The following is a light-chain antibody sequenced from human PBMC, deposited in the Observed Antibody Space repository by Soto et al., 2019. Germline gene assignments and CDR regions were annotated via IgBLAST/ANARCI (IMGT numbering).Light chain of an antibody. V-gene: IGKV3-11*01. CDR1: QSVSSY. CDR2: DAS. CDR3: QQRSNWPPRT. Sequence: EIVLTQSPATLSLSPGERATLSCRASQSVSSYLAWYQQKPGQAPRLLIYDASNRATGIPARFSGSGSGTDFTLTISSLGPEDFAVYYCQQRSNWPPRTFGGGTKVDIK. J-gene: IGKJ4*01.